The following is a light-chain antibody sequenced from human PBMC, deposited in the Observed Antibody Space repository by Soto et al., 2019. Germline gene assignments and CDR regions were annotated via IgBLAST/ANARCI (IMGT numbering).Light chain of an antibody. CDR2: GAS. J-gene: IGKJ4*01. CDR3: QQYDNWPPLT. CDR1: QSVSSN. Sequence: EIVITPSPATLSLSPRERATLSCRASQSVSSNLAWYQQKPGQAPRLLIYGASTRATGVPARFSGSGSGTEFTLTISTLQSEDFAVYYCQQYDNWPPLTFGGGTKVDIK. V-gene: IGKV3-15*01.